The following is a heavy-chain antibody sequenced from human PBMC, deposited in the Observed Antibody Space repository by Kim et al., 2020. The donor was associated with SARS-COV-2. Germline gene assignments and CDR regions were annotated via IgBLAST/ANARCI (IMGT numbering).Heavy chain of an antibody. Sequence: ASVKVSCKASGYTFTNYGINWVRQAPGQGLEWMGWISTYNGNTKYAQKLQGRVTMTTDTSTRTAYMELRSLRSDDTAVYYCARRDYSNYGSAYYYYGMDVWGQGTTVTVSS. J-gene: IGHJ6*02. CDR1: GYTFTNYG. CDR3: ARRDYSNYGSAYYYYGMDV. CDR2: ISTYNGNT. V-gene: IGHV1-18*01. D-gene: IGHD4-4*01.